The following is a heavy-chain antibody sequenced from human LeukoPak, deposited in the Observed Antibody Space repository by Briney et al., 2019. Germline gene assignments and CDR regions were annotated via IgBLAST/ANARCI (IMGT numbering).Heavy chain of an antibody. D-gene: IGHD3-10*01. CDR1: GHSLVRYW. Sequence: GESLKISCRGSGHSLVRYWLAWVRQMPGQGLEWMGIIYPGDSDTRYSPSFEGQVTISADKFLTPAYLQWSSLKASDTAMYYCARVSGSGSYYDASYYYFDYWGQGTLVTVSS. CDR3: ARVSGSGSYYDASYYYFDY. J-gene: IGHJ4*02. V-gene: IGHV5-51*01. CDR2: IYPGDSDT.